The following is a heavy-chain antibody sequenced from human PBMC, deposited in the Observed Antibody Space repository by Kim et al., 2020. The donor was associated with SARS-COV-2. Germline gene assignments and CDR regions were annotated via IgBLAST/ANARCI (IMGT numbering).Heavy chain of an antibody. Sequence: KLQGRVTMTTDTSTSTAYMELRSLRSDDTAVYYCARGTYYYGSGSYAFDIWGQGTMVTVSS. J-gene: IGHJ3*02. CDR3: ARGTYYYGSGSYAFDI. D-gene: IGHD3-10*01. V-gene: IGHV1-18*01.